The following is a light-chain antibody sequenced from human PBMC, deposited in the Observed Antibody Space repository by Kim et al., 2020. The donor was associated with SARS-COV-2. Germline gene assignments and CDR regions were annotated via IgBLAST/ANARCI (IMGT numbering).Light chain of an antibody. CDR3: QQYNDWPLLT. J-gene: IGKJ4*01. CDR2: GAS. Sequence: IVMTQSPAPLSVSPGERVTLSCRASQSVKNNLAWYQQRPGQAPRLLIYGASTRATDISARFIGSGSGTEFTLTIRSLQSEDLAVYYCQQYNDWPLLTFGGGTKLEI. V-gene: IGKV3-15*01. CDR1: QSVKNN.